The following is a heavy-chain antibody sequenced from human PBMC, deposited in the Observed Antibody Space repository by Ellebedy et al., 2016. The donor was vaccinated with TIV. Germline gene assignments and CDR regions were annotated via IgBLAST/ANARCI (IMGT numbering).Heavy chain of an antibody. Sequence: GESLKISCVGSRFTFSDQWIDWVRQAPGKGLEWVSSISKYGGTTHYADSVKGRFTISRDNAKNTLYLQMNSLRAEDTAVYYCSSINEGDVDKWGQGTLVTVSS. V-gene: IGHV3-74*01. D-gene: IGHD2-8*01. CDR3: SSINEGDVDK. CDR1: RFTFSDQW. J-gene: IGHJ4*02. CDR2: ISKYGGTT.